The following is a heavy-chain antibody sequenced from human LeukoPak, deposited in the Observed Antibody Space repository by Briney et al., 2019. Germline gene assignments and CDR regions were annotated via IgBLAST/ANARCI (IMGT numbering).Heavy chain of an antibody. CDR2: ISTNSDYI. CDR3: AAGSTNCYSCGWFDP. Sequence: GGSLRLSCAASGFTFSTYSMNWVRQAPGKGLEWVSSISTNSDYIYYTDSVRGRFTISRNNAKNSLYLQMNSLRAEDTAVYYCAAGSTNCYSCGWFDPWGQGTLVTVSS. J-gene: IGHJ5*02. V-gene: IGHV3-21*01. D-gene: IGHD2-2*01. CDR1: GFTFSTYS.